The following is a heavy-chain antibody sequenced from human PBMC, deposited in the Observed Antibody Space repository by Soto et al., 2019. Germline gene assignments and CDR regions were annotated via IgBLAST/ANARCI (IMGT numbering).Heavy chain of an antibody. D-gene: IGHD4-17*01. J-gene: IGHJ4*02. Sequence: GGSLRLSCAASGFTFSSYGMHWVRQAPGKGLEWVAVIWYDGSNKYYADSVKGRFTISRDNSKNTLYLQMNSLRAEDTAVYYCARENSVDYGADYWGQGTLVTVSS. CDR1: GFTFSSYG. V-gene: IGHV3-33*01. CDR3: ARENSVDYGADY. CDR2: IWYDGSNK.